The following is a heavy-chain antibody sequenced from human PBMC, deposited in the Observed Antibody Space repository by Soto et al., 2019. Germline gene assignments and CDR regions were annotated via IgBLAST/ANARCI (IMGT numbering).Heavy chain of an antibody. V-gene: IGHV3-15*01. J-gene: IGHJ4*02. CDR2: IKSKTDGGTT. Sequence: EVQLVESGGGLVKPGGSLRLSCAASGFTFSNAWMSWVRQAPGKGLEWVGGIKSKTDGGTTDYAAPVKGRFTISRDDSKNTVYLQMNSLKTEDTAVYYCTTGNPIQLWYYWGQGTLVTVSS. D-gene: IGHD5-18*01. CDR3: TTGNPIQLWYY. CDR1: GFTFSNAW.